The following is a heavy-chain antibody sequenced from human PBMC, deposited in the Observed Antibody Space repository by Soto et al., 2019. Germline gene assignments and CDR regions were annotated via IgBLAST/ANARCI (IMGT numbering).Heavy chain of an antibody. D-gene: IGHD2-8*02. J-gene: IGHJ4*02. V-gene: IGHV3-74*01. CDR3: ACWGHIVPVAPTDFDR. Sequence: GWSLRLSCAASGFPVTNYWMNCVRQTPEKGLMWVSRISPDGSDVGYADSVEGRFTVSRDNAKNTLYLQMHSLRAEDTAMYYCACWGHIVPVAPTDFDRWGQGTLVTVSS. CDR2: ISPDGSDV. CDR1: GFPVTNYW.